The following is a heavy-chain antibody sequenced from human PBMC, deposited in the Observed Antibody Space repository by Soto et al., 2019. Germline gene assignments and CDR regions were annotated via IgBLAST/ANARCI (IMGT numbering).Heavy chain of an antibody. CDR3: ARRRYYGSGSYYNNWFDP. D-gene: IGHD3-10*01. CDR2: IYYSGST. V-gene: IGHV4-39*01. J-gene: IGHJ5*02. Sequence: QLQLQESGPGLVKPSETLSLTCTVSGGSISSSSYYWGWIRQPPGKGLEWIGSIYYSGSTYYNPSLKSRVTISVDTSKNQFSLKLSSVTAADTAVYYCARRRYYGSGSYYNNWFDPWGQGTLVTVSS. CDR1: GGSISSSSYY.